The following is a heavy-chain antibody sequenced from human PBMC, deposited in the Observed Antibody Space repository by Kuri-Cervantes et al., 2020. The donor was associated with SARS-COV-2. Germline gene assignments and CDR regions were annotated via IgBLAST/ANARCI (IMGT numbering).Heavy chain of an antibody. Sequence: ASVKVSCKASGYTFTSYGISWVRQAPGQGLEWMGWISAYNGNTNYAQKLQGRVTMTTDTSTSTAYMELSSLRSEDTAVYYCARGPWSGSWIQLWFFDYWGQGTLVTVSS. J-gene: IGHJ4*02. D-gene: IGHD5-18*01. CDR2: ISAYNGNT. V-gene: IGHV1-18*01. CDR3: ARGPWSGSWIQLWFFDY. CDR1: GYTFTSYG.